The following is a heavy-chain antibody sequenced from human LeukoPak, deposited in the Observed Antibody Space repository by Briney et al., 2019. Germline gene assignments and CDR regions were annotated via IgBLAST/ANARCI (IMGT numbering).Heavy chain of an antibody. V-gene: IGHV3-7*01. D-gene: IGHD1-1*01. J-gene: IGHJ6*02. CDR3: ATYINWVAGDV. CDR1: GFTFSESW. CDR2: INHEGGSI. Sequence: GGSLRLSCAASGFTFSESWMSWVRQVPGQGLEWVAHINHEGGSIQYVDSVKGRFTISRDNAKGSVYLQMNSLRAEDTAIYHCATYINWVAGDVWGQGTTVIVSS.